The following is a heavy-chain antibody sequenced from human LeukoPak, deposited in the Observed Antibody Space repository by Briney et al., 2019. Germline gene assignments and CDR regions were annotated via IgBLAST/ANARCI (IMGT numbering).Heavy chain of an antibody. J-gene: IGHJ4*02. CDR1: GFTFSSYE. CDR3: AREGFTLDY. CDR2: ISSSGSTI. V-gene: IGHV3-48*03. Sequence: GGSLRLSGAASGFTFSSYEMNWVRQAPGKGLEWVSYISSSGSTIYYADSVKGRFTISRDNAKNSLYLQMNSLRAEDTAVYYCAREGFTLDYWGQGTLVTVSS.